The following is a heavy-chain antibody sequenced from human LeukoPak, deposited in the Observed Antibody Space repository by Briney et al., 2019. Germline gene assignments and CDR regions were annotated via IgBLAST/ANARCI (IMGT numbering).Heavy chain of an antibody. D-gene: IGHD3-10*01. J-gene: IGHJ6*03. V-gene: IGHV4-4*02. Sequence: SETLSLTCAVSGGSISSSNWWSWVRQPPGKGLEWIGEIYHSGSTNYNPSLKSRVTISVDKSKNQFSLKLSSVTAADTAVYYCAREAYDSGNFRTDYYYMDVWGIGTTVTVSS. CDR3: AREAYDSGNFRTDYYYMDV. CDR1: GGSISSSNW. CDR2: IYHSGST.